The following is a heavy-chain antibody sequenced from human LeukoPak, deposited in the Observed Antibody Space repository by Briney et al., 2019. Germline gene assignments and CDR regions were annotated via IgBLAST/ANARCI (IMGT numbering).Heavy chain of an antibody. J-gene: IGHJ5*02. D-gene: IGHD3-16*01. CDR1: GMSITSRHY. V-gene: IGHV4-38-2*02. CDR2: TSHSDSP. CDR3: ARDFGETSLPNWFDP. Sequence: SETLSLTCSVSGMSITSRHYWGWIRQSPGKGLEWIGSTSHSDSPYYNPSLESRVTISLDTSRNHFSLKLTSVTAADTAVYYCARDFGETSLPNWFDPWSQGTLVIVSS.